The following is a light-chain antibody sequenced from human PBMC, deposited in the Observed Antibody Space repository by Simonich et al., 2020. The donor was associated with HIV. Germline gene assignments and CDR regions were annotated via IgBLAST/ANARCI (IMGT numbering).Light chain of an antibody. V-gene: IGLV2-14*01. CDR2: DIT. J-gene: IGLJ2*01. CDR1: SSDIGGYNY. CDR3: SSYTTSSTVV. Sequence: QSALTQPASVSGSPGQSFTISCTGTSSDIGGYNYVSWYQTHPGKAPKLMIYDITNRPSGVSNRFSGSKSGNTASLTISGLQAEDEADYYCSSYTTSSTVVFGGGTKLTVL.